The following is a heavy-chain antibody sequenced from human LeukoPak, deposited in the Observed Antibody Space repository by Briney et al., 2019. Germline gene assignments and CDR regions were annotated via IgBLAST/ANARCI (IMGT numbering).Heavy chain of an antibody. CDR2: IGGNSRSV. D-gene: IGHD5-18*01. J-gene: IGHJ4*02. Sequence: GGSLRLSCAASGFTFSSYSMNWVRLAPGKGLEWVSSIGGNSRSVYYADSVKGRFTISRDNAKKSLYLQMNSLRAEDTAMYYCASLDTAMVNGDYWGQGTLVTVSS. CDR3: ASLDTAMVNGDY. CDR1: GFTFSSYS. V-gene: IGHV3-21*01.